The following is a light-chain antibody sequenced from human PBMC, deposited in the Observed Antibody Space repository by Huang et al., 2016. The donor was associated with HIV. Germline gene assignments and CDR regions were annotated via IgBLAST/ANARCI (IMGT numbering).Light chain of an antibody. V-gene: IGKV1-39*01. Sequence: DIQMTQSPSSLSASVGDTITIACRAGQTIGTYLNWYQQRPGEAPHLLIYGASSLQSGVPSRCRGRGSGSDFTLTISGLQPEDFATYYCQQSHFTPPWTFGQGTKVEV. CDR1: QTIGTY. CDR3: QQSHFTPPWT. CDR2: GAS. J-gene: IGKJ1*01.